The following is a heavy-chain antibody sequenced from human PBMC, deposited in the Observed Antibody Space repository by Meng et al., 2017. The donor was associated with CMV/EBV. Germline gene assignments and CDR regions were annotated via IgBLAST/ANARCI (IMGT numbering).Heavy chain of an antibody. CDR1: GGSFSGYY. J-gene: IGHJ4*02. CDR2: INHSGST. Sequence: QGQLQQGGAGLLKPSETLSLSCAVYGGSFSGYYWSWIRQPPGKGLEWIGEINHSGSTNYNPSLKSRVTISVDTSKNQFSLKLSSVTAADTAVYYCARESMVRGEDWGQGTLVTVSS. CDR3: ARESMVRGED. V-gene: IGHV4-34*01. D-gene: IGHD3-10*01.